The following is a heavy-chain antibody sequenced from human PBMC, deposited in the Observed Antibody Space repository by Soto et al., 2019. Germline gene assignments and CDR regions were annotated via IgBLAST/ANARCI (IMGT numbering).Heavy chain of an antibody. Sequence: SVKVSCKASGGTFSSYAISWVRQAPGQGLEWMGGIIPIFGTANYAQKFQGRVTITADESTSTAYMELSSLRSEDTAVYYCARDGDYDILTGYLRGYYYGMDVWGQGTTVTVSS. V-gene: IGHV1-69*13. CDR1: GGTFSSYA. J-gene: IGHJ6*02. CDR3: ARDGDYDILTGYLRGYYYGMDV. CDR2: IIPIFGTA. D-gene: IGHD3-9*01.